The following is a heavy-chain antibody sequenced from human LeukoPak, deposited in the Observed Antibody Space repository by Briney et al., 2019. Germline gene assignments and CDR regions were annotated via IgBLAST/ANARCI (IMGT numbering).Heavy chain of an antibody. J-gene: IGHJ4*02. CDR3: ARGYYSSSWFDY. CDR2: IYYSGST. D-gene: IGHD6-13*01. Sequence: PSETLSLTCAVYGGSFSGYYWSWIRQPPGKGLEWIGYIYYSGSTNYNPSLKSRVTISVDTSKNQFSLKLSSVTAADTAVYYCARGYYSSSWFDYWGQGTLVTVSS. CDR1: GGSFSGYY. V-gene: IGHV4-59*08.